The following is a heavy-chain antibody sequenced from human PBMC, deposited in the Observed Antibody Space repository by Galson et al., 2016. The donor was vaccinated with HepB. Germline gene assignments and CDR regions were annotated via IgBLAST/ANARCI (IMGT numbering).Heavy chain of an antibody. V-gene: IGHV3-74*01. CDR3: VRYHAPLGSLRFSGSWSRPRNHL. CDR2: INGPGTDP. CDR1: GFTFSSYW. Sequence: SLRLSCAASGFTFSSYWMHWVRQAPGKGLMWVSRINGPGTDPIYADSVKGRFGISRDNAKNMVFLELTNLTVEDTAVYYCVRYHAPLGSLRFSGSWSRPRNHLWSQGTLVTVSS. J-gene: IGHJ5*02. D-gene: IGHD6-13*01.